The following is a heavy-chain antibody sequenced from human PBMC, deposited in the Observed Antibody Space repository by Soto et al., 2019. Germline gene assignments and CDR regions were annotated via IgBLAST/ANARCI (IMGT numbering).Heavy chain of an antibody. CDR1: GGSISSGGYY. D-gene: IGHD1-1*01. J-gene: IGHJ4*02. CDR2: IFYSGST. Sequence: PSETLSLICTVSGGSISSGGYYWSWIRQHPGEGLEWVGYIFYSGSTNHNPSLEGRVSISIDTSKNQFSLKLSSVTAADTAVYYCARGRTGTIINYWGQGVLVTVSS. V-gene: IGHV4-31*03. CDR3: ARGRTGTIINY.